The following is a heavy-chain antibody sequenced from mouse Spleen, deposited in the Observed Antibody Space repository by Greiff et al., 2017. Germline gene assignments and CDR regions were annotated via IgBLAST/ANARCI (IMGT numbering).Heavy chain of an antibody. CDR2: IWSGGST. Sequence: VQLQESGPGLVQPSQSLSITCTVSGFSLTSYGVHWVRQSPGKGLEWLGVIWSGGSTDYNAAFISRLSISKDNSKSQVFFKMNSLQADDTAIYYCARGVYGNWFAYWGQGTLVTVSA. CDR3: ARGVYGNWFAY. CDR1: GFSLTSYG. D-gene: IGHD2-1*01. J-gene: IGHJ3*01. V-gene: IGHV2-2*01.